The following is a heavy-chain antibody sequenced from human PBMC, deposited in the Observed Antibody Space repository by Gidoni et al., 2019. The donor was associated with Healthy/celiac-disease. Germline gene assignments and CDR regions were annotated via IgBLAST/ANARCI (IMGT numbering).Heavy chain of an antibody. Sequence: QVQLVESGGGVVQPGRSLRLSCAASGFTFSSYAMHWVRQAPGKGLEWVAVISYDGSNKYSADSVKGRFTISRDNSKNTLYLQMNSLRAEDTAVYYCARDSLVRGYFDYWGQGTLVTVSS. D-gene: IGHD3-10*01. CDR3: ARDSLVRGYFDY. V-gene: IGHV3-30-3*01. CDR2: ISYDGSNK. J-gene: IGHJ4*02. CDR1: GFTFSSYA.